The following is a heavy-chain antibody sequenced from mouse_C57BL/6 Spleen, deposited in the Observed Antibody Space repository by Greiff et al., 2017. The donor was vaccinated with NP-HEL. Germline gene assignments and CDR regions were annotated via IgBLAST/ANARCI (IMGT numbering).Heavy chain of an antibody. CDR2: IDPSDSYT. CDR3: ASSQLLRSPYWYFDV. CDR1: GYTFTSYW. J-gene: IGHJ1*03. V-gene: IGHV1-69*01. D-gene: IGHD1-1*01. Sequence: VQLQQSGAELVRPGSSVKLSCKASGYTFTSYWMHWVKQRPIQGLEWIGEIDPSDSYTNYNQKFKGKSTLTVDKSSSTAYMQLSSLTSEDSAVYYCASSQLLRSPYWYFDVWGTGTTVTVSS.